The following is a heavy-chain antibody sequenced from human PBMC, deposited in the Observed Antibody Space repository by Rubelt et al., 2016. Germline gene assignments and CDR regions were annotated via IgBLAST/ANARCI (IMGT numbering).Heavy chain of an antibody. CDR1: GYNFRSYG. CDR2: IGSFSGQT. J-gene: IGHJ6*03. CDR3: ATMTTFYYYMGV. Sequence: GGEVKQPGASVKVSCKASGYNFRSYGITWVRQAPGQGLEWLGWIGSFSGQTHYNQKFQGRVTMTTDTSTNTAYMELRSLGSDDTAIYYCATMTTFYYYMGVWGKGATVTVSS. V-gene: IGHV1-18*01. D-gene: IGHD4-11*01.